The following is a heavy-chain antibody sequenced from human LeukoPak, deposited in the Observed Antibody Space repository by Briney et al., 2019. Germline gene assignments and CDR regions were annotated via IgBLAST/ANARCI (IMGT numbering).Heavy chain of an antibody. CDR1: VFIVSSNY. D-gene: IGHD2-21*02. J-gene: IGHJ1*01. CDR2: IYSGGST. V-gene: IGHV3-53*01. CDR3: ARTDETAPAEDFQH. Sequence: SGGSLRLSCAASVFIVSSNYMSWVRQAPGKGLEWVSVIYSGGSTYYEDSVKGRFTISRDNYKNTLYLQMKSLRAEDTAVYYCARTDETAPAEDFQHWGQGTLVTVSS.